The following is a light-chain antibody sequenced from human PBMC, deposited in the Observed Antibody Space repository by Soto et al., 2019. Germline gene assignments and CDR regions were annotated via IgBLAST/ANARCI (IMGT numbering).Light chain of an antibody. V-gene: IGKV3-20*01. CDR2: GAS. Sequence: DIVLTQSPGTLSLSPGERASLSCRASQSVSSGHLACYQQKPGQAPRLLIYGASSSATGIPDRFSGSGSGTDFTLIISRLEPEDYAVYFCQQYGHSLWTFGQGAKVEIK. CDR1: QSVSSGH. J-gene: IGKJ1*01. CDR3: QQYGHSLWT.